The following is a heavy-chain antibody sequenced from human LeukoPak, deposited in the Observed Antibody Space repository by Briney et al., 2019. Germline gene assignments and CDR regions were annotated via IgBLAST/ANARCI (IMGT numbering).Heavy chain of an antibody. CDR1: GGSISSYY. Sequence: SETLSLTCTVSGGSISSYYWSWIRQPPGKGLEWIGYIYYSGSTNYNPSLKSRVTISVDTSKNQFSLKLSSVTAADTAVYYCAIDGEQLVLGGQGTLVTVSS. CDR2: IYYSGST. CDR3: AIDGEQLVL. D-gene: IGHD6-6*01. J-gene: IGHJ4*02. V-gene: IGHV4-59*12.